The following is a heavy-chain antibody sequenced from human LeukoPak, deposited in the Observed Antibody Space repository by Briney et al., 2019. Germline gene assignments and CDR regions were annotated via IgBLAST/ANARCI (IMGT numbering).Heavy chain of an antibody. CDR1: GYTFTDYY. CDR3: ARANFLYCSSSTCLFDY. CDR2: INPNDGDT. Sequence: EASVKVSCKASGYTFTDYYMHWVRQAPGQGFEWMGWINPNDGDTNYAQKFQGRVTMTRDTSISTDHMEVSRLRSGDTAVYYCARANFLYCSSSTCLFDYWGQGTLVTVSS. D-gene: IGHD2-2*01. V-gene: IGHV1-2*02. J-gene: IGHJ4*02.